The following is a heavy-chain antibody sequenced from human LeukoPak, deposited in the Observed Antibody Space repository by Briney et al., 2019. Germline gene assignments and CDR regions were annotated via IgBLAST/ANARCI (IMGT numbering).Heavy chain of an antibody. CDR1: GFTVSGNY. J-gene: IGHJ4*02. V-gene: IGHV3-53*01. D-gene: IGHD6-13*01. Sequence: GGSLRLSCAASGFTVSGNYMSWVRQAPGKGLEWVSVIYSGGSTYYADSVKGRFTISRDNSKNTLYLQMNSLRAEDTAVYYCARGFKYSSSWYLQTSYYFDYWGQGTLVTVSS. CDR3: ARGFKYSSSWYLQTSYYFDY. CDR2: IYSGGST.